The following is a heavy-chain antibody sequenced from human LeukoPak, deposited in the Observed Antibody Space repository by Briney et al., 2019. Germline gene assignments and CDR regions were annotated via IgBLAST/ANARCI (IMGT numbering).Heavy chain of an antibody. CDR2: IYHSGST. CDR1: GYSISSGYY. J-gene: IGHJ4*02. Sequence: SETLSLTCTVSGYSISSGYYWGWIRQPPGKGLEWIGSIYHSGSTYYNPSLKSRVTISVDTSKNQFSLKLSSVTAADTAVYYCASGPDALDDYWGQGTLVTVSS. V-gene: IGHV4-38-2*02. CDR3: ASGPDALDDY. D-gene: IGHD1-14*01.